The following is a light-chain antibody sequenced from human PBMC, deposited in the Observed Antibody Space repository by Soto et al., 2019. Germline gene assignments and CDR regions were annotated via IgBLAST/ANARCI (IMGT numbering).Light chain of an antibody. V-gene: IGKV1-39*01. Sequence: DVVLTQSPAALSASVGDSVTITCRASQSISTYLNWYQLKPGKAPKLLISAAPGCESEIPASFSGSGSGTDFTLTISSLEPEDFAIYYCQQRCNRPRTFGQGTKVDIK. CDR1: QSISTY. J-gene: IGKJ1*01. CDR2: AAP. CDR3: QQRCNRPRT.